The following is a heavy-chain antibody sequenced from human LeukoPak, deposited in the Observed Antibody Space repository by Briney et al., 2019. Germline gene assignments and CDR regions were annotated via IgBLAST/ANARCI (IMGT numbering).Heavy chain of an antibody. CDR3: ARDTHGSGSYYFDY. CDR2: IKQDGSEK. CDR1: RFTFSTYW. V-gene: IGHV3-7*03. Sequence: GGSLRLSCAASRFTFSTYWMSWVRQAPGKGLEWVANIKQDGSEKYYVDSVKGRFTISRDNAKNSLYLQMNSLRAEDTAVYYCARDTHGSGSYYFDYWGQGTLVTVSS. D-gene: IGHD3-10*01. J-gene: IGHJ4*02.